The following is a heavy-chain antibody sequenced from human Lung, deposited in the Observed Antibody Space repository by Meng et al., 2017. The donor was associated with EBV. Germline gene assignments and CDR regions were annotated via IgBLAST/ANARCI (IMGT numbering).Heavy chain of an antibody. CDR2: ISSGSSYI. D-gene: IGHD1-20*01. CDR1: GFTFISYS. CDR3: ARITGTGWFDP. J-gene: IGHJ5*02. V-gene: IGHV3-21*01. Sequence: EVQRVESGGGLVKPGGSLRLSCTASGFTFISYSINWIRQAPGKGLESVSSISSGSSYIYYADSVKGRFTISRDNAKNSLYLQMNSLRAEDTAVYYCARITGTGWFDPWGQGTLVTVSS.